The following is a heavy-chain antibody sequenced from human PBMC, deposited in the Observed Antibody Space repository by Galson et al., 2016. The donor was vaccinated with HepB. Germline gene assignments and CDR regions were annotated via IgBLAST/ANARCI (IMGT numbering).Heavy chain of an antibody. Sequence: SVKVSCKASGGTFSSYTISWVRQAPGQGLEWMGRIIPILGIADYAQKSQGRVTITADNSTSTAYMELSSLISEDTAVYYCARVRGVNDIPRGGMYVWGKGTTVTVSS. D-gene: IGHD1-1*01. J-gene: IGHJ6*04. V-gene: IGHV1-69*02. CDR1: GGTFSSYT. CDR3: ARVRGVNDIPRGGMYV. CDR2: IIPILGIA.